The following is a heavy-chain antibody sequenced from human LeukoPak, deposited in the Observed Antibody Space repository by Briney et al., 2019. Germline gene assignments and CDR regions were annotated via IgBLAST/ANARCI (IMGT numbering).Heavy chain of an antibody. V-gene: IGHV3-30*18. CDR2: ISYDGSNK. CDR1: GFTFSSYG. Sequence: PGGSLRLSCAASGFTFSSYGMHWVRQAPGKGLEWVAVISYDGSNKYYADSVKGRFTISRDNSKNTQYLQMNSLRAEDTAVYYCAKGLWFGEVDAFDIWGQGTMVTVSS. CDR3: AKGLWFGEVDAFDI. J-gene: IGHJ3*02. D-gene: IGHD3-10*01.